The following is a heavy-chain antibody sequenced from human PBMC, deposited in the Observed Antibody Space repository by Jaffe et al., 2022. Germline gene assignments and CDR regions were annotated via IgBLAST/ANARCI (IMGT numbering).Heavy chain of an antibody. J-gene: IGHJ4*02. V-gene: IGHV3-49*03. CDR2: IRSKAYGGTT. CDR1: GFTFGDYA. CDR3: TRVSDGDPPDY. Sequence: EVQLVESGGGLVQPGRSLRLSCTASGFTFGDYAMSWFRQAPGKGLEWVGFIRSKAYGGTTEYAASVKGRFTISRDDSKSIAYLQMNSLKTEDTAVYYCTRVSDGDPPDYWGQGTLVTVSS. D-gene: IGHD4-17*01.